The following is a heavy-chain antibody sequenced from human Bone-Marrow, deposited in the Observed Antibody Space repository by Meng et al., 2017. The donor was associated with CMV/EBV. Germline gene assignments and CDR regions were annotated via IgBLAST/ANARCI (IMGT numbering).Heavy chain of an antibody. CDR1: GDSVSSNSAA. V-gene: IGHV6-1*01. J-gene: IGHJ4*02. Sequence: SQTLSLTCAISGDSVSSNSAAWNWIRQSPSRGLEWLGTTFYRSKWYNNYGVSVKSRITINADTSKNQLSLQLTSVTPEDTAVYFCARASRSYLYYVDYWGQGTLVTVSS. CDR3: ARASRSYLYYVDY. D-gene: IGHD3-22*01. CDR2: TFYRSKWYN.